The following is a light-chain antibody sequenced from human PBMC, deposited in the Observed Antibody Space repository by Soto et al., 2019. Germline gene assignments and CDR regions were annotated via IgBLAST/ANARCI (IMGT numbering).Light chain of an antibody. CDR2: DAT. CDR1: QIIARW. J-gene: IGKJ2*03. V-gene: IGKV1-5*01. Sequence: DIQMTQSPSTLSASTGDSVTLTCRASQIIARWLAWYQQKPGKAPNLVIYDATKLQSGVPSRFSPTASGAEFTLTISGLQAEDFATYYCLQYNTFPHSFGQGTRLEI. CDR3: LQYNTFPHS.